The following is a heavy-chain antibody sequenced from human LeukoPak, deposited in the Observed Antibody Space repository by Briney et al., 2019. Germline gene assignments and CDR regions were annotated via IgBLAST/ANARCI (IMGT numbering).Heavy chain of an antibody. D-gene: IGHD3-22*01. CDR1: GGSISSGDYY. V-gene: IGHV4-30-4*08. CDR3: ARARDSSGPISSAFDI. J-gene: IGHJ3*02. Sequence: PSQTLSLTCTVSGGSISSGDYYWSWIRQPPGKGLEWIGYIYYSGSTYYNPSLKSRVTISVDTSKNQFSLKLSSVPAADTAVYYCARARDSSGPISSAFDIWGQGTMVTVSS. CDR2: IYYSGST.